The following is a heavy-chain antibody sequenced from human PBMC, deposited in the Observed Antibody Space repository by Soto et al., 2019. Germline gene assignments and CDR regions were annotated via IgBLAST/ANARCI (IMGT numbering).Heavy chain of an antibody. V-gene: IGHV3-33*01. D-gene: IGHD2-15*01. CDR1: GFTFSSYG. CDR2: IWYDGSNK. CDR3: ARGLGYCSGGSCYFCYDYYYYMDV. Sequence: QVQLVESGGGVVQPGRSLRLSCAASGFTFSSYGMHWVRQAPGKGLEWVAVIWYDGSNKYYADSVKGRFTISRDNSKNTLNLQMNSLRADDTAVYYCARGLGYCSGGSCYFCYDYYYYMDVWGKGTTVTVSS. J-gene: IGHJ6*03.